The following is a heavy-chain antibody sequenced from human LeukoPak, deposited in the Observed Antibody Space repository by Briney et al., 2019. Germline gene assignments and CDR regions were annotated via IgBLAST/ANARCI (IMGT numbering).Heavy chain of an antibody. V-gene: IGHV4-39*01. CDR1: GCSISSSSYY. CDR3: ASANWFDP. CDR2: IYYSGST. Sequence: SETLSLTCTVSGCSISSSSYYWGWIRPPPGKGLEWIGSIYYSGSTYYNPSLKSRVTISVDTSKNQFSLKLSSVTAADTAVYYCASANWFDPWGQGTLVTVSS. J-gene: IGHJ5*02.